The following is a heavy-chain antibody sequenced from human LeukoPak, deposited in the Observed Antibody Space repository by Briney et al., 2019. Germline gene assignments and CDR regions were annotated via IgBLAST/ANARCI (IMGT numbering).Heavy chain of an antibody. CDR2: IYTSGRT. D-gene: IGHD2/OR15-2a*01. J-gene: IGHJ3*01. V-gene: IGHV4-61*02. CDR1: GDSISSTTNY. Sequence: NPSQTLSLTCTVSGDSISSTTNYWTWIRQPAGKGLEWIGRIYTSGRTYYNSYNPSLKSRVTISVDTSKNHFSLKLTSVTAADTAVYYCARGTTAKAGDAFDVWGQGTMVTAPS. CDR3: ARGTTAKAGDAFDV.